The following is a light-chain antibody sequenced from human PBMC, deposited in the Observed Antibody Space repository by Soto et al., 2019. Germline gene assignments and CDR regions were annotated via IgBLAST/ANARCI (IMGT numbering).Light chain of an antibody. J-gene: IGLJ2*01. CDR2: EVN. CDR3: ASFGGSKV. V-gene: IGLV2-8*01. Sequence: QSALTQPPSASGSPGQSVTVSCTGSSSDVGTYNYVSWYQQHPGKAPKLIIYEVNQRPSGVPDRFSGSKSGNTASLTVSGLQPEDEADYYCASFGGSKVFGGGTKPTVL. CDR1: SSDVGTYNY.